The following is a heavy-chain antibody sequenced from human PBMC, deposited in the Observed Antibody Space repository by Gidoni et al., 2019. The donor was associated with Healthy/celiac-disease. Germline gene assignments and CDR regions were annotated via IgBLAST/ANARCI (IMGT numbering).Heavy chain of an antibody. CDR3: AKDRVDTAMGGFFDY. V-gene: IGHV3-30*02. CDR2: MRYDGSNK. CDR1: GFTFRSYG. J-gene: IGHJ4*02. D-gene: IGHD5-18*01. Sequence: QVQLVESGGGVVQPGGSLRLPCAASGFTFRSYGMHWVRHAPGKGLEWVAFMRYDGSNKYYADSVKGRFTISRDNSKNTLYLQMNSLRAEDTAVYYCAKDRVDTAMGGFFDYWGQGTLVTVSS.